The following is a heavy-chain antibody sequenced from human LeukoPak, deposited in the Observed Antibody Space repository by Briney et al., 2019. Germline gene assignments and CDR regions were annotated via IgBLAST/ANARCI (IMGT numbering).Heavy chain of an antibody. V-gene: IGHV5-51*01. CDR3: ARRSRFGELFDY. CDR2: IYPGDSDT. J-gene: IGHJ4*02. CDR1: GYSFTGYW. D-gene: IGHD3-10*02. Sequence: GESLKISCKASGYSFTGYWIGWVRQVPGKGLEWMGIIYPGDSDTRYSPSFQGQVTISADKSISTAYLQWNSLKASDTAIYYCARRSRFGELFDYWGQGTLVTVSS.